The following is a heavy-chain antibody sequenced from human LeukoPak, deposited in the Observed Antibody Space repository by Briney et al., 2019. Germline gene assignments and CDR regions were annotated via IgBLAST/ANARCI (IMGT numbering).Heavy chain of an antibody. D-gene: IGHD6-13*01. CDR2: ITGSDGST. CDR1: GFTFSNYA. Sequence: GGSLRLSCEASGFTFSNYAMSWVRQAPGKGLEWVSAITGSDGSTYYADSVKGRFTISRDNSKKTLYLHMTSLRAEDTAVYYCAKDWDISSSFFDYWGQGTLVTVSS. V-gene: IGHV3-23*01. J-gene: IGHJ4*02. CDR3: AKDWDISSSFFDY.